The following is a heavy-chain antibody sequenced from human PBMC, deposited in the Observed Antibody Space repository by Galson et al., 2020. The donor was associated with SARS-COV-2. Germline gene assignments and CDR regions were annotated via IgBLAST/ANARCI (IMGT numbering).Heavy chain of an antibody. V-gene: IGHV3-33*01. J-gene: IGHJ4*02. Sequence: SLKISCAASGFTFSSYGMHWVRQAPGKGLEWVAVIWYDGSNKYYADSVKGRFTISRDNSKNTLYLQMNSLRAEDTAVYYCARDLAVDGGGDYWGQGTLVTVSS. CDR2: IWYDGSNK. CDR3: ARDLAVDGGGDY. CDR1: GFTFSSYG. D-gene: IGHD6-19*01.